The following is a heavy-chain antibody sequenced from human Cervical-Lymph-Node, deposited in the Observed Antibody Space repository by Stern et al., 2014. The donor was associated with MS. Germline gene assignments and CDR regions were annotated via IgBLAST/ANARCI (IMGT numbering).Heavy chain of an antibody. D-gene: IGHD6-13*01. CDR3: ASSISAYTSSSYVTWFGP. CDR1: GYTFTSYA. V-gene: IGHV7-4-1*02. Sequence: VQLVQSGSELKKPGASVKISCRASGYTFTSYAMNWVRQAPGQGLEWMGWINTNTGNAMYAQGFTGRFVFSLDTSVSTAYLQINSLRAEDTAVYYCASSISAYTSSSYVTWFGPWGQGTLVTVSS. J-gene: IGHJ5*02. CDR2: INTNTGNA.